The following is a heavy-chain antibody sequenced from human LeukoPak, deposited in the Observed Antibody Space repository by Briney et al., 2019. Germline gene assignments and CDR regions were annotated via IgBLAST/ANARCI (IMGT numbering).Heavy chain of an antibody. D-gene: IGHD6-25*01. Sequence: SETLSLTCTVSGGSISSYYWSWIRQPPGKGLEWIGYLHYSGSTTYNPSLKSRVTISVDTSKNQFSLKLTSVTAADTAVYYCARAGGVKTAALDLDYWGQGTLVTVSS. CDR3: ARAGGVKTAALDLDY. J-gene: IGHJ4*02. V-gene: IGHV4-59*01. CDR1: GGSISSYY. CDR2: LHYSGST.